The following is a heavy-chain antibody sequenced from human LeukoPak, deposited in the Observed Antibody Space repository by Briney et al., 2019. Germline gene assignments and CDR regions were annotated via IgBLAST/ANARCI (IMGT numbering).Heavy chain of an antibody. Sequence: SETLSLTCTVSGGSISSYYWSWIRQPPGKGLEWIGEINHSGSTNYNPSLKSRVTISVDTSKNQFSLKLSSVTAADTAVYYCARGSPTKYDYVWGSYRYRGFDYWGQGTLVTVSS. CDR2: INHSGST. CDR3: ARGSPTKYDYVWGSYRYRGFDY. CDR1: GGSISSYY. J-gene: IGHJ4*02. V-gene: IGHV4-34*01. D-gene: IGHD3-16*02.